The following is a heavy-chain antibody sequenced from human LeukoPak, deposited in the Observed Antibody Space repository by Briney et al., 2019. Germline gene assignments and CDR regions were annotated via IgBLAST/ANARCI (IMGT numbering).Heavy chain of an antibody. CDR1: GGSISSGSYY. D-gene: IGHD2/OR15-2a*01. V-gene: IGHV4-61*10. CDR2: IYHSGST. CDR3: ARDALSPFDY. J-gene: IGHJ4*02. Sequence: SETLSLTCTVSGGSISSGSYYWSWIRQPAGKGLEWIGEIYHSGSTNYNPSLKSRVTISVDKSKNQFSLKLSSVTAADTAVYYCARDALSPFDYWGQGTLVTVSS.